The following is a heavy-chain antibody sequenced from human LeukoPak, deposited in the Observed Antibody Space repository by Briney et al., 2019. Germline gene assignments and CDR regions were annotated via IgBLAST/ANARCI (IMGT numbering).Heavy chain of an antibody. D-gene: IGHD2-21*02. CDR3: ARGGGAYCGDDCRRTFDY. CDR1: GYTFTSYG. Sequence: ASVKVSCKASGYTFTSYGISWVRQAPGQGLEWMGWISAYNGNTNYAQKLQGRVTMTTDTSTSTAYMELRSLRSDDTAVYYCARGGGAYCGDDCRRTFDYWGQGTLVTVSS. V-gene: IGHV1-18*01. J-gene: IGHJ4*02. CDR2: ISAYNGNT.